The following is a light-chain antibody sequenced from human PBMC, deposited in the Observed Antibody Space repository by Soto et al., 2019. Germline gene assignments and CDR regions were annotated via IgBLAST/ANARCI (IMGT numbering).Light chain of an antibody. Sequence: EIVLTQSPGTLSLSPGERATLSCRASQSVSSSYLAWYQQKPGQAPRLLIYGASSRATGIPDRFSGSGSGKDFALTISSLELEDFAVYYCQQYGSSYTFGRGPKLEIK. CDR3: QQYGSSYT. CDR1: QSVSSSY. V-gene: IGKV3-20*01. CDR2: GAS. J-gene: IGKJ2*01.